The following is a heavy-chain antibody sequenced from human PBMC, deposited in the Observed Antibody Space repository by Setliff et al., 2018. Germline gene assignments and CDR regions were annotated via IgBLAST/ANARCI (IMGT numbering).Heavy chain of an antibody. CDR3: AKSSGNIVSTIAA. D-gene: IGHD5-12*01. J-gene: IGHJ5*02. Sequence: SETLSLTCTVSGGSISSGSYYWGWIRQPPRKGLEWIGSIHYSGSTYYNPSLKSRVTISRDTPKTQFSLNLSSVTAADTAVYYCAKSSGNIVSTIAAWGLGTLVTV. V-gene: IGHV4-39*07. CDR2: IHYSGST. CDR1: GGSISSGSYY.